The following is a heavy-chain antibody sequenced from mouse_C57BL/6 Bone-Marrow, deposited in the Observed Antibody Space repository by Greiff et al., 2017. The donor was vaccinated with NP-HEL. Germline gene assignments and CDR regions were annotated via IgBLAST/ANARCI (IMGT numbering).Heavy chain of an antibody. Sequence: VQLQQSGAELVRPGASVTLSCKASGYTFTDYEMHWVKQTPVHGLEWIGAIDPETGGTAYNQKFKGKAILTADKSSSTAYMELHSLTSEDSAVYYCTRPTLLLRWGPPDYWGQGTTLTVSS. V-gene: IGHV1-15*01. J-gene: IGHJ2*01. CDR1: GYTFTDYE. CDR2: IDPETGGT. CDR3: TRPTLLLRWGPPDY. D-gene: IGHD1-1*01.